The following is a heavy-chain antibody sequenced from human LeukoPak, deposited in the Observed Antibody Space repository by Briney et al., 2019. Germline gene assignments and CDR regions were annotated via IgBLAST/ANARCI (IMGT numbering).Heavy chain of an antibody. Sequence: SETLSLTCAVSGGSISTSSYYWGWIRQPPGKGLQWIGSIYYNGSTYYNPSLKSRVIISVDTSKNQFSLKLSSVTAADTAVYYCARHKMVRGIGYYYYMDVWGKGTTVTISS. CDR3: ARHKMVRGIGYYYYMDV. D-gene: IGHD3-10*01. CDR2: IYYNGST. V-gene: IGHV4-39*01. CDR1: GGSISTSSYY. J-gene: IGHJ6*03.